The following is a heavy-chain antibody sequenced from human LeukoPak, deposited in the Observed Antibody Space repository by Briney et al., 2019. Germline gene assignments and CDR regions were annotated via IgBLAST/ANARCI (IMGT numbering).Heavy chain of an antibody. CDR2: FDPEDGET. CDR1: GDTFSELS. J-gene: IGHJ4*02. D-gene: IGHD3-10*01. V-gene: IGHV1-24*01. Sequence: ASVKVSCKVSGDTFSELSIHWVRQAPGKGLEWMGGFDPEDGETIYAQKFQGRVTMTEDTSTDTAYMELSSLRSEDTAVYYCATESEGGSGHFDYWGQGTLVTVSS. CDR3: ATESEGGSGHFDY.